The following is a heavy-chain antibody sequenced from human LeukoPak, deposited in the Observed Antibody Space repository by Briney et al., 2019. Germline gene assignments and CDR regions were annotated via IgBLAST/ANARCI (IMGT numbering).Heavy chain of an antibody. V-gene: IGHV4-34*01. J-gene: IGHJ6*03. Sequence: SETLPLTCAVYGGSFSGYYWSWIRQPPGKGLEWIGEINHSGSTNYNPSLKSRVTISVDTSKNQFSLKLGSVTAADTAVYYCARGVRSAAGYYYMDVWGKGTTVTVSS. CDR3: ARGVRSAAGYYYMDV. CDR2: INHSGST. CDR1: GGSFSGYY. D-gene: IGHD4-17*01.